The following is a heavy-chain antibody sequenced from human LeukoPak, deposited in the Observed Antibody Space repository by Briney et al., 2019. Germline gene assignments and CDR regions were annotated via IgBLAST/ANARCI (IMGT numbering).Heavy chain of an antibody. D-gene: IGHD1-20*01. J-gene: IGHJ6*02. CDR3: AKVYRAGNWNDWDYYYGMDV. Sequence: QPGGSLRLSCAASGFTLSSYAMTWVRQAPGKGLEWVSGISGSGLNTYYADSVKGRFTISRDNSKNTLYLHMTSLRAEDTALYYCAKVYRAGNWNDWDYYYGMDVWGQGTTVTVSS. CDR1: GFTLSSYA. CDR2: ISGSGLNT. V-gene: IGHV3-23*01.